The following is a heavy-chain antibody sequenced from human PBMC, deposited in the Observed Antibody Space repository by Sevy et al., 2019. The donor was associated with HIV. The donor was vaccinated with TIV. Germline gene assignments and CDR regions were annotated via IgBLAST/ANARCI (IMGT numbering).Heavy chain of an antibody. CDR2: IYYSGST. CDR3: AREIYSYGLDYFDY. D-gene: IGHD5-18*01. Sequence: SETLSLTCTVSGGSISSYYWSWIRQPPGKGLEWIGYIYYSGSTNYNPSLKSRVTISVDTFKNQFSLKLSSVTAADTAVYYCAREIYSYGLDYFDYWGQGTLVTVSS. J-gene: IGHJ4*02. V-gene: IGHV4-59*01. CDR1: GGSISSYY.